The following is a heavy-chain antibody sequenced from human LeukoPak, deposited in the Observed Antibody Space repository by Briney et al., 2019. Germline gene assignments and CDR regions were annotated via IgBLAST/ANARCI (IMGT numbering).Heavy chain of an antibody. J-gene: IGHJ4*02. Sequence: SETLSLTCAVYGGSFSGYYWSWIRQPPGMGLEWIGEINHSGSTNYNPSLKSRVTISVDTSKNQFSLKLSSVTAADTAVYYCARLRYCSSTSCSEPYYFDYWGQGTLVTVSS. D-gene: IGHD2-2*01. CDR1: GGSFSGYY. V-gene: IGHV4-34*01. CDR2: INHSGST. CDR3: ARLRYCSSTSCSEPYYFDY.